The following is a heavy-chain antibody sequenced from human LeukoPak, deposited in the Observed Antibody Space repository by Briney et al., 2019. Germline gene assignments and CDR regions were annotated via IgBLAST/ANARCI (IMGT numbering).Heavy chain of an antibody. Sequence: SETLSLTCAVYDGSFSGYYWSLIRQPPGKGLEWIGEINHSGSTNYNPSLKSRVTISVDTSKNQFSLKLSSVTAADTAVYYCARGVTAAAGYNWFDPWGQGTLVTVSS. CDR3: ARGVTAAAGYNWFDP. V-gene: IGHV4-34*01. D-gene: IGHD6-13*01. J-gene: IGHJ5*02. CDR2: INHSGST. CDR1: DGSFSGYY.